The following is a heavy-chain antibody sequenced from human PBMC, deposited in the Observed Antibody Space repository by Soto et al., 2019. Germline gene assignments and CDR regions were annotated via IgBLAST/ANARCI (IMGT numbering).Heavy chain of an antibody. CDR1: GFTFSSYA. CDR2: ISGSGGST. Sequence: GGSLRLSCAASGFTFSSYAMSWVRQAPGKGLEWVSAISGSGGSTYYADSVKGRFTISRDNSKNTLYLQMNSLRAEDTAVYYCAKDSSSIHYYYGMDVWGQGTTVTVSS. J-gene: IGHJ6*02. D-gene: IGHD6-6*01. CDR3: AKDSSSIHYYYGMDV. V-gene: IGHV3-23*01.